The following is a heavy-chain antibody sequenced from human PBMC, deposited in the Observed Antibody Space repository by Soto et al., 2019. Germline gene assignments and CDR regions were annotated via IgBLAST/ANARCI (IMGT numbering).Heavy chain of an antibody. D-gene: IGHD3-10*01. J-gene: IGHJ6*02. CDR2: IYHSGST. Sequence: PSETLSLTCAVSGYSISSGYYWGWIRQPPGKGLEWIGSIYHSGSTYYNPSLKSRVTISVDTSKNQFSLKLSSVTAADTAVHYCARVLLWFGELLNYYGVDVWGQGTTVTVSS. CDR1: GYSISSGYY. V-gene: IGHV4-38-2*01. CDR3: ARVLLWFGELLNYYGVDV.